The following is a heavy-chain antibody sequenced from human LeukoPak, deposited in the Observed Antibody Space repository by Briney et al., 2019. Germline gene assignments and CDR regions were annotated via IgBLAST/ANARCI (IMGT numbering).Heavy chain of an antibody. D-gene: IGHD3-22*01. Sequence: ASVKVSCKASGYTLTSYYIHWVRQAPGQGLEWMGIIDPRGGFTTYAQKFQGRVTMTRDTSTSTVYMELSSLRSEDTAVYYCARERIRGNIHFDDRSGYPPHDAFDIWGQGTLITVSS. CDR2: IDPRGGFT. V-gene: IGHV1-46*01. J-gene: IGHJ3*02. CDR3: ARERIRGNIHFDDRSGYPPHDAFDI. CDR1: GYTLTSYY.